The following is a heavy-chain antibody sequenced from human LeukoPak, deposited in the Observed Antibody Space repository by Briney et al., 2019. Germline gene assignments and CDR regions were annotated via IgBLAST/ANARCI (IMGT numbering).Heavy chain of an antibody. D-gene: IGHD6-19*01. V-gene: IGHV4-34*01. CDR3: ARGRGIAVAGKSAHGY. CDR2: INHSGST. Sequence: SETLSLTCAVYGGSFSGYYWNWIRQPPGKGLEWIGEINHSGSTNYNPSLKSRVTISIDTSKNQFSLKLSSVTAADTAVYYCARGRGIAVAGKSAHGYWGQGTLVTVSS. J-gene: IGHJ4*02. CDR1: GGSFSGYY.